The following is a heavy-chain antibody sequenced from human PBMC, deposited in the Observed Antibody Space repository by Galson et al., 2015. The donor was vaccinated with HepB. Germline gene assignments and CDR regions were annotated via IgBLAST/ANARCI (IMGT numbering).Heavy chain of an antibody. Sequence: SLRLSCAASGFTFSSYAMSWVRQAPGKGLEWVSAISGSGGSTYYADSVKGRFTISRDNSKNTLYLQMNSLRAEDTAVYYCAKAGLGESYYYYGMDVWGQGTTVTVSS. CDR1: GFTFSSYA. J-gene: IGHJ6*02. CDR2: ISGSGGST. D-gene: IGHD3-10*01. V-gene: IGHV3-23*01. CDR3: AKAGLGESYYYYGMDV.